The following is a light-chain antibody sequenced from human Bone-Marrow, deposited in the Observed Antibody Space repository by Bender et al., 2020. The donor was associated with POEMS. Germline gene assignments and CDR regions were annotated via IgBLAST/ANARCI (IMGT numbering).Light chain of an antibody. CDR3: AAWEDSLNGWV. CDR1: SSNIGSNT. V-gene: IGLV1-44*01. J-gene: IGLJ3*02. Sequence: QSVLTQPPSASGTPGQRVTISCSGRSSNIGSNTVNWYQQLPGTAPKLLIYINNQRPSGVPDRFSGSKSGTSASLAISGLQSEDEAVYYCAAWEDSLNGWVFGGGTKLTVL. CDR2: INN.